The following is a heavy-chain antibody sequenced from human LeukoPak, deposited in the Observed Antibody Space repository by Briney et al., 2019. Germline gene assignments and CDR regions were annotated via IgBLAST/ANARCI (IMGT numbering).Heavy chain of an antibody. V-gene: IGHV3-53*01. CDR3: ARQWLPYYYGMDV. CDR2: IYSGGST. D-gene: IGHD6-19*01. CDR1: GFTASSNY. Sequence: GGSLRLSCAASGFTASSNYMSWVRQAPGKGLEWVSVIYSGGSTYYADSVKGRFTISRDNSKNTLYLQMNSLRAEDTAVYYCARQWLPYYYGMDVWGQGTTVTVSS. J-gene: IGHJ6*02.